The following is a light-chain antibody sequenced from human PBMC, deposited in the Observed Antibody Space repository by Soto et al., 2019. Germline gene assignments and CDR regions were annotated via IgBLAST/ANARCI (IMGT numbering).Light chain of an antibody. CDR1: SSDVGGYDY. CDR3: SSHTSSSAVV. V-gene: IGLV2-14*03. J-gene: IGLJ2*01. Sequence: QSVLTQHASVSGSPGQSITISCTGTSSDVGGYDYVSWYQRHPGKAPRLMIYDVTNRPSGVSDRFSGSKSGNTASPTISGLQTEDEADYYCSSHTSSSAVVFGGGTKLTVL. CDR2: DVT.